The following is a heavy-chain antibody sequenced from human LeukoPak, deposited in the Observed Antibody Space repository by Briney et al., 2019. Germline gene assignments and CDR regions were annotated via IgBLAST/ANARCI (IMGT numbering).Heavy chain of an antibody. CDR3: ARAFTIFGVVIAPLSAFDI. D-gene: IGHD3-3*01. J-gene: IGHJ3*02. V-gene: IGHV3-7*01. Sequence: WXRQAPGXXXXXXANIKQDGSEKSYVDSVKGRFTISRDNAKNSLYLQMNSLRAEDTAVYYCARAFTIFGVVIAPLSAFDIWGQGTMVTVSS. CDR2: IKQDGSEK.